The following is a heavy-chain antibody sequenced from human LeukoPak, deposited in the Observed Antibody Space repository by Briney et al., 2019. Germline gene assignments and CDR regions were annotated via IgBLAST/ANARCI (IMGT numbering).Heavy chain of an antibody. D-gene: IGHD3-10*01. Sequence: SETLSLTCTVSGGSISSYYWSWIRQHPGKGLEWIGYIYYSGSTYYNPSLKSRVTISVDTSKNQFSLKPSSVTAADTAVYYCARVGSVRGVRHFDYWGQGTLVTVSS. J-gene: IGHJ4*02. V-gene: IGHV4-59*06. CDR1: GGSISSYY. CDR3: ARVGSVRGVRHFDY. CDR2: IYYSGST.